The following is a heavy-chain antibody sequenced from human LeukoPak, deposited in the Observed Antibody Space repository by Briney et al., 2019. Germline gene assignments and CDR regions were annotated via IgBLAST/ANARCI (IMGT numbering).Heavy chain of an antibody. CDR1: GFTVSSNY. CDR3: ARELNVDTANWFDP. Sequence: GGSLRLSCAASGFTVSSNYISWVRQAPGKGLEWVSVIYSGGSTYYADSVKGRFTISRDNAKNSLYLQMNSLRAEDTAVYYCARELNVDTANWFDPWGQGTLVTVSS. CDR2: IYSGGST. J-gene: IGHJ5*02. D-gene: IGHD5-18*01. V-gene: IGHV3-53*01.